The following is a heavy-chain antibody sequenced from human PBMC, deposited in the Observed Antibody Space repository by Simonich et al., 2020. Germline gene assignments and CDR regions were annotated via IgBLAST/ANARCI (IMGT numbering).Heavy chain of an antibody. CDR3: ARGGRYCSSTSCYYYYYYMDV. D-gene: IGHD2-2*01. J-gene: IGHJ6*03. CDR2: IYYSGST. Sequence: QVQLQESGPGLVKPSETLSLTCTVSGGSISSYYWSWIWQPPGKGLEWIGYIYYSGSTNYNPSLKSRDTISVDTSKNQFSLKLSSVTAADTAVYYCARGGRYCSSTSCYYYYYYMDVWGKGTTVTVSS. CDR1: GGSISSYY. V-gene: IGHV4-59*12.